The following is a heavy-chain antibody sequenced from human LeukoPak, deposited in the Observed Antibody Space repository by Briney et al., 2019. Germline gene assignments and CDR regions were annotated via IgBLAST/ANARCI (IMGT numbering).Heavy chain of an antibody. V-gene: IGHV3-30-3*01. CDR2: ISYDGSNK. D-gene: IGHD1-26*01. J-gene: IGHJ4*02. Sequence: PGGSLRLSCAASGFTFSSYAMHWVRQAPGKGLEWVAVISYDGSNKYYADSVKGRFTISRDNSKNTLYLQMNSLRAEDTAVYYCARDQGEVVVGATGLSDFYYYFDYWGQGTLVTVSS. CDR1: GFTFSSYA. CDR3: ARDQGEVVVGATGLSDFYYYFDY.